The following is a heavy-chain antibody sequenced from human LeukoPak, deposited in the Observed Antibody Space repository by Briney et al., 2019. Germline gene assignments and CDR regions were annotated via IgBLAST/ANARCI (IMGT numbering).Heavy chain of an antibody. CDR1: GFTVSSNY. CDR2: IYSGGST. CDR3: AKVHRPYYYDSSGYSFDY. D-gene: IGHD3-22*01. V-gene: IGHV3-53*01. Sequence: GGSLRLSCAASGFTVSSNYMSWVRQAPGKGLEWVSVIYSGGSTYYADSVKGRFTISRDNSKNTLYLQMNSLRAEDTAVYYCAKVHRPYYYDSSGYSFDYWGQGTLVTVSS. J-gene: IGHJ4*02.